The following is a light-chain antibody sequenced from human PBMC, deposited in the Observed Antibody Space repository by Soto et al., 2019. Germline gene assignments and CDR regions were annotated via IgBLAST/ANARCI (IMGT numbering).Light chain of an antibody. J-gene: IGKJ1*01. CDR1: QSVSSY. CDR3: QQRSNWPPSWT. CDR2: GAS. V-gene: IGKV3-11*01. Sequence: EIVLTQSPATLSLSPGERATLSCRASQSVSSYLAWYQQKPGQAPRLLIYGASSRATGIPDRFSGSGSGKDFTLTICSLEPEDFAVYYCQQRSNWPPSWTFGQGTKVDIK.